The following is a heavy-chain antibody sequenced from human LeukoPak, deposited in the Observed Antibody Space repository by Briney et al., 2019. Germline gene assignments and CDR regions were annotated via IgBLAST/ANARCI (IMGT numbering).Heavy chain of an antibody. V-gene: IGHV4-39*01. CDR3: ASGSGWIANNWFDP. CDR2: IYYSGST. D-gene: IGHD2-2*03. Sequence: SETLSLTCTVSGGSISSSSYYWGWIRQPPGKGLEWIGSIYYSGSTYYNPSLKSRVTISVDTSKNQFSLKLSSVTAADTAVYYCASGSGWIANNWFDPWGQGTLATVSS. J-gene: IGHJ5*02. CDR1: GGSISSSSYY.